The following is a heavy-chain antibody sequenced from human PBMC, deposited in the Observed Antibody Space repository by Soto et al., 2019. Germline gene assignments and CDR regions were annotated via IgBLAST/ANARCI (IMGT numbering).Heavy chain of an antibody. CDR3: AREDSSSAFDY. Sequence: EVQLVEAGGGLIQPGGSLRLSCAASGFTVSSNYMSWVRQAPGQGLEWVSVIYSGGSTYYADSVKGRFTISRDNSKNTLYLQMNSLRAEDTAVYYCAREDSSSAFDYWGQGTLVTVSS. CDR2: IYSGGST. V-gene: IGHV3-53*01. CDR1: GFTVSSNY. D-gene: IGHD6-6*01. J-gene: IGHJ4*02.